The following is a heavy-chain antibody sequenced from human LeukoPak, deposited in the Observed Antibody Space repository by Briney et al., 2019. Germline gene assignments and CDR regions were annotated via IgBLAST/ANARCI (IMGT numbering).Heavy chain of an antibody. CDR2: ISYDGSNK. D-gene: IGHD1-14*01. CDR1: GFTFSSYA. J-gene: IGHJ6*02. CDR3: ARGGPSEHYYYYGMDV. Sequence: QTGGSLRLSCAASGFTFSSYAMHWVRQAPGKGLEWVAVISYDGSNKYYADSVKGRFTISRDNSKNTLYLQMNSLRAEDTAVYYCARGGPSEHYYYYGMDVWGQGTMVTVSS. V-gene: IGHV3-30*04.